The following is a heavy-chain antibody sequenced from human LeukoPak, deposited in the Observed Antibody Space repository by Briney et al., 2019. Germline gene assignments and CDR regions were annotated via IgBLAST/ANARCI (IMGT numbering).Heavy chain of an antibody. CDR1: GFTFSSYA. V-gene: IGHV3-23*01. D-gene: IGHD3-3*01. Sequence: QPGGSLRLSCAASGFTFSSYAMSWVRQAPGKGLEWVSAISGSGGSTYYADSVKGRFTISRDNSKDTLYLQMNSLRAEDTAVYYCAKVVWSGYEYDPWGQGTLVTVSS. CDR2: ISGSGGST. CDR3: AKVVWSGYEYDP. J-gene: IGHJ5*02.